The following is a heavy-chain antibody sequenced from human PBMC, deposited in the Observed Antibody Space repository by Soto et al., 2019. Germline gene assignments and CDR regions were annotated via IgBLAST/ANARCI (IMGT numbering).Heavy chain of an antibody. Sequence: QVQLVESGGGEVQPGRSLRLSCAASGFTFSHYAMHWVRQTPGKGLEWVAIIWYDGSNKYYTDSVKGRFTISRDNSKNTVYLQMNSLRVEDTAVYYCARGGVSARPDIWGQGTLVTVSS. J-gene: IGHJ1*01. CDR1: GFTFSHYA. CDR3: ARGGVSARPDI. V-gene: IGHV3-33*01. CDR2: IWYDGSNK. D-gene: IGHD6-6*01.